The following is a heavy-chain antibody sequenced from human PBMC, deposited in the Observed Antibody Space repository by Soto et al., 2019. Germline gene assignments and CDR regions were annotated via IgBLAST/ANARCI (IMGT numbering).Heavy chain of an antibody. CDR2: ISGYNGNT. J-gene: IGHJ6*02. V-gene: IGHV1-18*01. CDR3: ARDPGFGFGYRDAFAMDV. Sequence: QVQLVQSGAEVKKPGASVKVSCKSSGYTCSNYGTSWVRQCPGQGLEWMGWISGYNGNTHYEEKVQDRIKMTTDTSTSTTYLELRSLRSDDTAVYFCARDPGFGFGYRDAFAMDVWGQGTTVTVSS. D-gene: IGHD5-18*01. CDR1: GYTCSNYG.